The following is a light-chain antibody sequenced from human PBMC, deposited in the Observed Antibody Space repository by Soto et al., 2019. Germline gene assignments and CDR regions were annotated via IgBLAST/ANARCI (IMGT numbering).Light chain of an antibody. V-gene: IGLV2-14*01. CDR1: SSDVGGYNY. CDR2: DVN. J-gene: IGLJ1*01. CDR3: CSYSRTTTLGV. Sequence: QSALTQPASVSGSPGQSITISCTGTSSDVGGYNYVSWYQQHPGNTPKLIIFDVNNRPSGVSNRFSASKSGSTASLTIAGLQAEDEADYYCCSYSRTTTLGVFGTGTKLNVL.